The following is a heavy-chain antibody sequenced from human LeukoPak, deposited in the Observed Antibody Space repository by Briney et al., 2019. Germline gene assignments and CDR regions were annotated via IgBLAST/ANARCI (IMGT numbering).Heavy chain of an antibody. CDR1: GFTFSSYA. J-gene: IGHJ2*01. D-gene: IGHD6-6*01. Sequence: GGSLRLSCAASGFTFSSYAMSWVRQAPGKGLKWVSTINDNGDGTYYADSVKGRFTISRDNSYNTVSLQMNSLRDEDTGVYYCARLVDRWYFDLWGRGTLVTVSS. CDR3: ARLVDRWYFDL. V-gene: IGHV3-23*01. CDR2: INDNGDGT.